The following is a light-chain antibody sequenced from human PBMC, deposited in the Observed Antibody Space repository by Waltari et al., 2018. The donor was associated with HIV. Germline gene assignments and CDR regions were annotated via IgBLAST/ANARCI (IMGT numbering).Light chain of an antibody. J-gene: IGLJ1*01. V-gene: IGLV1-47*01. Sequence: QSVLTQPPSASGTPGQRVTISCSGSSSNIENDNVYWFQQRPGTAPKLLIYRNYPRPSGVSARFPGDKSGASASLAIGELRSEYVADYYCTGLDSSLSEYLFGTGTKLTIL. CDR2: RNY. CDR3: TGLDSSLSEYL. CDR1: SSNIENDN.